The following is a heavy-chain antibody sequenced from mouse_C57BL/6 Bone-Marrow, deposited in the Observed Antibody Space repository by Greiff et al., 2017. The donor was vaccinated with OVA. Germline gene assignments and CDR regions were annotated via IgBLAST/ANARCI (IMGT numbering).Heavy chain of an antibody. Sequence: VQLQQSGTVLARPGASVKMSCKTSGYTFTSYWMHWVKQRPGQGLEWIGAIYPGNSDTSYNQKFKGKAKLTAVTSASTAYMELSSLTNEDSAVYYCTSIYYYGSSYGYYAMDYWGQGTSVTVSS. D-gene: IGHD1-1*01. J-gene: IGHJ4*01. V-gene: IGHV1-5*01. CDR3: TSIYYYGSSYGYYAMDY. CDR2: IYPGNSDT. CDR1: GYTFTSYW.